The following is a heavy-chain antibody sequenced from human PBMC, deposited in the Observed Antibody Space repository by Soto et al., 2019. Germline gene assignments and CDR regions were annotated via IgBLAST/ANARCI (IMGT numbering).Heavy chain of an antibody. CDR3: ARAAWNYVRY. V-gene: IGHV4-61*01. D-gene: IGHD1-7*01. CDR2: IYYSGST. CDR1: GGSVSSGSYY. J-gene: IGHJ4*02. Sequence: QVQLQESGPGLVKPSETLSLTCTVSGGSVSSGSYYWSWIRQPPGKGLEWIGYIYYSGSTNYNPSLTSRVTISVDTSKNQFSLKLSSVTAADTAVYYCARAAWNYVRYWGQGTLVTVSS.